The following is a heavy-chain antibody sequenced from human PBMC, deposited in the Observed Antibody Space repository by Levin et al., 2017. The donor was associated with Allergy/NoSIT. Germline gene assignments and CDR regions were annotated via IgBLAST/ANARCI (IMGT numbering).Heavy chain of an antibody. Sequence: SVKVSCKASGFTFTSSAVQWVRQARGQRLEWIGWIVVGSGNTNYAQKFQERVTITRDMSTSTAYMELSSLRSEDTAVYYCAAVSPTIVGATNAFDYWGQGTLVTVSS. CDR3: AAVSPTIVGATNAFDY. J-gene: IGHJ4*02. CDR1: GFTFTSSA. CDR2: IVVGSGNT. V-gene: IGHV1-58*01. D-gene: IGHD1-26*01.